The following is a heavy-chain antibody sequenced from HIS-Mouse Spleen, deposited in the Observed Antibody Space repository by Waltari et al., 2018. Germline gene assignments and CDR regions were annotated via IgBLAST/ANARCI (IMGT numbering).Heavy chain of an antibody. D-gene: IGHD2-15*01. J-gene: IGHJ4*02. CDR2: IYYSGST. CDR3: ARHSMGYCSGGSCYSLED. CDR1: GGSISSYY. Sequence: QVQLQESGPGLVTPSETLSLTCTVSGGSISSYYWSCVRQHQGQGVEWIGYIYYSGSTNDNPSLKSRVTISVDTSKNQFSLKLSSVTAADTAVYYCARHSMGYCSGGSCYSLEDWGQGTLVTVSS. V-gene: IGHV4-59*08.